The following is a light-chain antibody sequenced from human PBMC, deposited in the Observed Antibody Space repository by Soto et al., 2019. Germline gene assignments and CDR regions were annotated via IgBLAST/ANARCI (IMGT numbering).Light chain of an antibody. J-gene: IGKJ1*01. CDR3: QHYVSSPWT. Sequence: EIVLTQSPGTLSLSPGERATLSCRPSQSLRYSSLAWYQQKPGQAPRLLIYGASSRATGIADRFSGSGSGTNFTLTISRLEPEDFAVYYCQHYVSSPWTFGQGTKVEIK. CDR1: QSLRYSS. CDR2: GAS. V-gene: IGKV3-20*01.